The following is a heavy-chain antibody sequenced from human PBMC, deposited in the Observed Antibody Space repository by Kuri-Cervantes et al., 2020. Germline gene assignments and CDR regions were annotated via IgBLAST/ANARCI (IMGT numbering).Heavy chain of an antibody. J-gene: IGHJ5*02. D-gene: IGHD6-19*01. CDR1: VYTFTSYG. CDR3: AVDSGLSFSGWFDP. V-gene: IGHV1-18*01. Sequence: ASVNVSCKASVYTFTSYGISWVRQAPGQGLEWMGWISAYNGNTHYAQKLQGRVNMTRDTSISTAYMELSRLRSDDTAVYYCAVDSGLSFSGWFDPWGQGTLVTVSS. CDR2: ISAYNGNT.